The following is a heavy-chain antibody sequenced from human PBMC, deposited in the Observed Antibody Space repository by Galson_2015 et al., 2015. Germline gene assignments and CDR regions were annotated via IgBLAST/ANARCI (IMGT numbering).Heavy chain of an antibody. Sequence: SVKVSCKASGYTFTSYGISWVRQAPGQGLEWMGWISAYNGNTNYAQKLQGRVTMTTDTSTSTAYMELRSLRSDDTAVYYCARDGGLRITMIVVVRPGTDYYYYGMDVWGQGTTVTVSS. CDR2: ISAYNGNT. V-gene: IGHV1-18*01. D-gene: IGHD3-22*01. CDR1: GYTFTSYG. CDR3: ARDGGLRITMIVVVRPGTDYYYYGMDV. J-gene: IGHJ6*02.